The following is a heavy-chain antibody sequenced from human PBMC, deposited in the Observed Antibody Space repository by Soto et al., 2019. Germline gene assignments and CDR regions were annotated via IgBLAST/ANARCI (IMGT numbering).Heavy chain of an antibody. CDR3: AHSDYIRPLDS. V-gene: IGHV4-59*11. CDR1: GGSINNHY. D-gene: IGHD4-4*01. Sequence: SETLSLTCTVSGGSINNHYWSWIRQPPGKGLEWLGYVYYNGITNYSPSLKSRLTITKDTSKNQVVLTMTNMDPLDTATYYCAHSDYIRPLDSWGQGTLVTVSS. J-gene: IGHJ4*02. CDR2: VYYNGIT.